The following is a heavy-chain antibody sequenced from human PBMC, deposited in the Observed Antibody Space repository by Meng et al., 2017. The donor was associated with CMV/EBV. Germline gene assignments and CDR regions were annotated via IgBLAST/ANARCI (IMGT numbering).Heavy chain of an antibody. CDR3: ATSDYDYSSPPGGDY. CDR2: IIPIFGTA. V-gene: IGHV1-69*05. Sequence: SVKVSCKASGGTFSSYAISWVRQAPGQGLEWMGGIIPIFGTANYAQKFQGRVTITTDESTSTAYMELSSLRSEDTAVYYCATSDYDYSSPPGGDYWGQGTLVTVSS. D-gene: IGHD4-11*01. J-gene: IGHJ4*02. CDR1: GGTFSSYA.